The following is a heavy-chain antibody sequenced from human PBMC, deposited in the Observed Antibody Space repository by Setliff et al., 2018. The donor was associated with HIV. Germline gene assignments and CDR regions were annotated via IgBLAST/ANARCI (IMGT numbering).Heavy chain of an antibody. V-gene: IGHV3-7*03. CDR3: ARDVAVAATEF. J-gene: IGHJ4*02. CDR1: GFTFSDYY. Sequence: PGGSLRLSCAASGFTFSDYYMTWIRQAPGKGLEWVANIKQDGSEKYYVDSVKGRFTISRDNARNLVYLQMNSLKGDDTAVYYCARDVAVAATEFWGQGIQVTVSS. CDR2: IKQDGSEK. D-gene: IGHD6-19*01.